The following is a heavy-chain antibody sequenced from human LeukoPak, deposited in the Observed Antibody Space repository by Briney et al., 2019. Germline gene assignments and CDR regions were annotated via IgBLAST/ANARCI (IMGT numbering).Heavy chain of an antibody. CDR3: ATPYCSSLSCLDVFNM. J-gene: IGHJ3*02. V-gene: IGHV4-31*03. D-gene: IGHD2-2*01. Sequence: NPSQTLSLTCSVSGVSVSDGRYYWTWLRQHPGKGLEWIGYRYYSGSAKYNPSLKSRLTISIDTSKNQFSLQLSSVTAADTATYYCATPYCSSLSCLDVFNMWGQGTRVTVSS. CDR1: GVSVSDGRYY. CDR2: RYYSGSA.